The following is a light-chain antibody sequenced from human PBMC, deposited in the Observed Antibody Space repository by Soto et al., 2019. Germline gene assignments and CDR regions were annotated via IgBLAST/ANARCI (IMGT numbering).Light chain of an antibody. CDR3: QQFHKWPRT. CDR2: GAS. J-gene: IGKJ1*01. CDR1: RTVGPK. Sequence: IVMTQPAVTRAVSPGGRATRSCRASRTVGPKLAWYQQKFGQAPRLLINGASTRATGIPARFSGSGSGTEFNLTINSLQSEDFALYYCQQFHKWPRTFGQGTKVDIK. V-gene: IGKV3-15*01.